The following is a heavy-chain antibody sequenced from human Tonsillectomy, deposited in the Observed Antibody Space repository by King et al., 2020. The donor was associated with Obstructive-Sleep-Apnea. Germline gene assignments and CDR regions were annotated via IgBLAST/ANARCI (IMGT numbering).Heavy chain of an antibody. D-gene: IGHD3-16*01. CDR1: GITFSCYS. CDR3: ATGGPDAFDF. CDR2: ISSSSIPI. Sequence: VQLVESGGGLVQPGGSLRLSCAASGITFSCYSINWGRKAPGKGLEWVSYISSSSIPIYYSYPVKGRFTISRDNAKNSLYLQMNSLRAEDTAVYYCATGGPDAFDFWGRGTMVTVSS. V-gene: IGHV3-48*04. J-gene: IGHJ3*01.